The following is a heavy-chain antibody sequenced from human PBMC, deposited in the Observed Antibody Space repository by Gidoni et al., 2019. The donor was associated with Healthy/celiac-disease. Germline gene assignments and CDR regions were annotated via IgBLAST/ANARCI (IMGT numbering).Heavy chain of an antibody. D-gene: IGHD6-13*01. Sequence: QVQLVQSGAEVKKPGSSVKVSCKASGGTFSSYTISWVRQAPGQGLEWMGRIIPILGIANYAQKFQGRVTITADKSTSTAYMELSSLRSEDTAVYYCARDFGSSSWYEQDYWGQGTLVTVSS. CDR3: ARDFGSSSWYEQDY. CDR2: IIPILGIA. V-gene: IGHV1-69*08. J-gene: IGHJ4*02. CDR1: GGTFSSYT.